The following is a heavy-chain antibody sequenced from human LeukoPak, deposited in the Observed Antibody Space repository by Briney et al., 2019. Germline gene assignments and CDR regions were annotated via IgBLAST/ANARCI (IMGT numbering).Heavy chain of an antibody. D-gene: IGHD1-7*01. CDR1: GGSISSYY. CDR3: ARGTGTTWLDY. J-gene: IGHJ4*02. CDR2: IYYSGST. Sequence: SETLSLTCTVSGGSISSYYWSWIRQPPGKGLEWIGYIYYSGSTNYNPSLKSRVTISVDTSKNQFSLKLSSATAADTAVYYCARGTGTTWLDYWGQGTLVTVSS. V-gene: IGHV4-59*01.